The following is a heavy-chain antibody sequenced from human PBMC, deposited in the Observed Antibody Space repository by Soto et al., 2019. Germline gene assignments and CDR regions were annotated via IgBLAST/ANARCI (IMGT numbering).Heavy chain of an antibody. J-gene: IGHJ4*02. V-gene: IGHV4-4*02. CDR1: GDSVSSRFW. Sequence: QVELQESGPGLVKPSGTLSLTCAVSGDSVSSRFWWSWVRQSPGKGLEWIGEIYHSGSANYIPSLKSRVTMSVDNSKNQFSLKLNSVTAADTAVYYCARYNAASGTYYFDYWGQGTLVTVSS. CDR2: IYHSGSA. CDR3: ARYNAASGTYYFDY. D-gene: IGHD6-13*01.